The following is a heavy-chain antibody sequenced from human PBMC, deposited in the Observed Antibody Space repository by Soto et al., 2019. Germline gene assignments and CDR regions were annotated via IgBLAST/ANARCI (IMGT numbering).Heavy chain of an antibody. V-gene: IGHV3-72*01. CDR2: TRNKADSYTT. CDR1: GITFRDHY. CDR3: RGYYYYYGIDV. J-gene: IGHJ6*02. Sequence: EVQLVESGGGLVQPGGSLRLSCAASGITFRDHYMDWVRQAPGKGLEWVGRTRNKADSYTTEYAASVKGRFTISRDDSKNSLYLQMNSLKTEDTAVYYCRGYYYYYGIDVWGQGTTVTVSS.